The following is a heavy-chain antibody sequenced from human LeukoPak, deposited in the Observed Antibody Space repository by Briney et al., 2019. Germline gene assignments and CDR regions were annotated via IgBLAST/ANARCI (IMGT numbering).Heavy chain of an antibody. D-gene: IGHD4-11*01. CDR3: ARVRDYTTLYYFDY. CDR1: GHTFTSYG. Sequence: GASVKVSCKASGHTFTSYGISWVRQAPGQGLEWMGWISAYNGNTNYAQKLQGRVTMTTDTSTSTAYMELRSLRSDDTAVYYCARVRDYTTLYYFDYWGQGTLVTVSS. CDR2: ISAYNGNT. V-gene: IGHV1-18*01. J-gene: IGHJ4*02.